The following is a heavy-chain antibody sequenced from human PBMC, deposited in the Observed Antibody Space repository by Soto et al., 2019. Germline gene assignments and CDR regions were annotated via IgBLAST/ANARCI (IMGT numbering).Heavy chain of an antibody. J-gene: IGHJ5*02. CDR2: IYYSGRT. D-gene: IGHD5-12*01. CDR3: ARDGFSGYYNWFDP. V-gene: IGHV4-59*12. Sequence: SETLSLTCTVSGGSISSYYWSWIRQPPGKGLEWIGYIYYSGRTNYNPSLKSRVTISVDTSKNQFSLKLSSVTAADTAVYYCARDGFSGYYNWFDPWGQGTLVTVSS. CDR1: GGSISSYY.